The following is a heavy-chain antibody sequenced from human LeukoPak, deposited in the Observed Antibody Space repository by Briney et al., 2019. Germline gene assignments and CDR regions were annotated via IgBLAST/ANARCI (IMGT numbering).Heavy chain of an antibody. J-gene: IGHJ4*02. Sequence: GGSLSLSCAVSGFRVSRNFMSWVRQAPGKGLQSVSIMYSGGSTDYADFVRGRFSISRDSPQNTVSLQMNSPGVEATAVYYCARGDGSACSIDGGGQGTLVSVSS. D-gene: IGHD6-19*01. CDR1: GFRVSRNF. V-gene: IGHV3-53*01. CDR2: MYSGGST. CDR3: ARGDGSACSIDG.